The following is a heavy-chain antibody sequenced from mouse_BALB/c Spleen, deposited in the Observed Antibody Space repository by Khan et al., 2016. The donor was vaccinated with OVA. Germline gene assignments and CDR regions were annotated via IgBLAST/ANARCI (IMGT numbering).Heavy chain of an antibody. CDR3: KEGGGGDRFAY. J-gene: IGHJ3*01. CDR1: GYTFTDFT. V-gene: IGHV1S137*01. CDR2: ISTYYGDV. Sequence: QVQLKESGAELVRPGVSVKISCKGSGYTFTDFTMHWVKQSHAKSLEWIGVISTYYGDVTYNQKFKGKATMTVDKSSNTAYMELARLPSEDSAIXYWKEGGGGDRFAYWGQGTLVTVSA.